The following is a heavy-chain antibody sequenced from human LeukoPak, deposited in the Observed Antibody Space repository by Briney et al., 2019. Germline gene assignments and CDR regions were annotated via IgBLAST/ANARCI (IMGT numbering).Heavy chain of an antibody. Sequence: SETLSLTCAVYGGSFSDYYWSWIRQPPGKGLEWIGEINHSGGTNYNPSLKSRVTISIDTSKNQFSLKLSSVTAADTAMYYCARDPVVITASDALDIWGQGTMVTVSS. V-gene: IGHV4-34*01. CDR3: ARDPVVITASDALDI. J-gene: IGHJ3*02. D-gene: IGHD3-22*01. CDR1: GGSFSDYY. CDR2: INHSGGT.